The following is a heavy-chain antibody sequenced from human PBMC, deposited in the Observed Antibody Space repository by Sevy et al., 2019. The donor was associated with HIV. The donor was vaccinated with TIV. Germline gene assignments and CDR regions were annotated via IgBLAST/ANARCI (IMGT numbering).Heavy chain of an antibody. Sequence: SQTLSLTCTVSGGSVSSGSYYWSWIRQPPGKGLEWIGYIYYSGSTNYNPSLKSRVTISVDTSKNQFSLKLSSVTAAETGVYYCASGPRFITMVRGYFDYWGQGTLVTVSS. CDR2: IYYSGST. D-gene: IGHD3-10*01. CDR3: ASGPRFITMVRGYFDY. V-gene: IGHV4-61*01. CDR1: GGSVSSGSYY. J-gene: IGHJ4*02.